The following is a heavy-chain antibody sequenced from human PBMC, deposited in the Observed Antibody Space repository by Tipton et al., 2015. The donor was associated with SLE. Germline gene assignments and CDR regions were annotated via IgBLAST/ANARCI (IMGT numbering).Heavy chain of an antibody. CDR1: GESFNGYF. Sequence: GLVKPSQTLSLTCAVYGESFNGYFWTWIRQPPGKGLEWIAEIIHSGVTNYNPSLRSRVTISVDMSKNQVSLTLSSVTAADTAVYYCARVAPTEVFDYWGQGTLVTVSS. CDR2: IIHSGVT. CDR3: ARVAPTEVFDY. V-gene: IGHV4-34*12. J-gene: IGHJ4*02. D-gene: IGHD1-1*01.